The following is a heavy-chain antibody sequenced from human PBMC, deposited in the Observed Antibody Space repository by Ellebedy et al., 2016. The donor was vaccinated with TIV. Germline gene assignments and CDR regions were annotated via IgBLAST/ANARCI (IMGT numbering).Heavy chain of an antibody. CDR2: IYPGDSDT. CDR1: GYSFTSYW. D-gene: IGHD5-24*01. Sequence: PGGSLRLSCKGSGYSFTSYWIGWVRQMPGKGLEWMGFIYPGDSDTRYSPSFQGQVTISADKTISTAYLQWSSLKASDTAIYYCARQRDRRWLQLYTYWGQGTLVTVSS. V-gene: IGHV5-51*01. CDR3: ARQRDRRWLQLYTY. J-gene: IGHJ4*02.